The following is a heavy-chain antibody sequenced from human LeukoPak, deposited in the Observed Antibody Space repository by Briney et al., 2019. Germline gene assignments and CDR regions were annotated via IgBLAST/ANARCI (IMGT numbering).Heavy chain of an antibody. J-gene: IGHJ4*02. CDR2: ISGSGGST. CDR3: AKEGFQYYYDSSGYYLAQYYFDY. Sequence: GSLRLSCAASGFTFSSYAMSWVRQAPGKGLEWVSAISGSGGSTYYADSVKGRFTISRDNSKNTLYLQMNSLRAEDTAVYYCAKEGFQYYYDSSGYYLAQYYFDYWGQGTLVTVSS. D-gene: IGHD3-22*01. CDR1: GFTFSSYA. V-gene: IGHV3-23*01.